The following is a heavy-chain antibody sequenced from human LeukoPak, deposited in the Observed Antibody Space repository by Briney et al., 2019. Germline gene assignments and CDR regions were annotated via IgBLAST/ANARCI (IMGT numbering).Heavy chain of an antibody. D-gene: IGHD3-10*02. CDR3: AELGITMIGGV. CDR2: IKQDGSDK. Sequence: PGGSLRLSCAASGFTFSSYWMTWVRQAPGKGVEWVANIKQDGSDKYYMDSVTVRFTISRDNAKNSLYLQMNSLRAEDTAVYYCAELGITMIGGVWGKGTTVTISS. CDR1: GFTFSSYW. J-gene: IGHJ6*04. V-gene: IGHV3-7*01.